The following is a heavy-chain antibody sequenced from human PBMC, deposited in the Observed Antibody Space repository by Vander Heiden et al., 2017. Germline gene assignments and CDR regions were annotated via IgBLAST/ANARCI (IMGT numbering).Heavy chain of an antibody. CDR1: GFIFSSCW. V-gene: IGHV3-74*01. J-gene: IGHJ4*02. D-gene: IGHD4-17*01. CDR3: ARVVYGGNLRAVDY. CDR2: INIDGSST. Sequence: DVQLVESGGGLVQPGGSLRLSCSASGFIFSSCWMNWVRQAPGKGLVWVSRINIDGSSTNYADSVKGRFTISRDNAKNTLYLQMDSLRAEDTAVYYCARVVYGGNLRAVDYWGQGTLVTVSS.